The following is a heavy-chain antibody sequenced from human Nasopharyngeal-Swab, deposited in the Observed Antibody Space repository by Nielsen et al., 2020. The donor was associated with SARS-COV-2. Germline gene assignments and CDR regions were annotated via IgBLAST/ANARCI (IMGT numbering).Heavy chain of an antibody. J-gene: IGHJ4*02. Sequence: ASVKVSCKASGYTFTGYYMHWVRQATGQGLEWMGWMNPNSGNTGYAQKFQGRVTMTRNTSISTAYMELSSLRSDDTAVYYCARAEKSGFDYWGQGTLVTVSS. D-gene: IGHD3-3*01. CDR2: MNPNSGNT. CDR3: ARAEKSGFDY. V-gene: IGHV1-8*02. CDR1: GYTFTGYY.